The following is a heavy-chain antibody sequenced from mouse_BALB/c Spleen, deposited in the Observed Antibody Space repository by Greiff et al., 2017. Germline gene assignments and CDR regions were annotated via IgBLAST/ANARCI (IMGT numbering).Heavy chain of an antibody. CDR2: ISSGGSYT. CDR1: GFTFSSYA. J-gene: IGHJ4*01. V-gene: IGHV5-9-1*01. D-gene: IGHD2-14*01. Sequence: DVMLVESGGDLVKPGGSLKLSCAASGFTFSSYAMSWVRQTPEKRLEWVATISSGGSYTYYPDSLKGRFTISRDNAKNTLYLQMSSLRSEDTAMYYCARREVYYDAMDYWGQGTSVTVSS. CDR3: ARREVYYDAMDY.